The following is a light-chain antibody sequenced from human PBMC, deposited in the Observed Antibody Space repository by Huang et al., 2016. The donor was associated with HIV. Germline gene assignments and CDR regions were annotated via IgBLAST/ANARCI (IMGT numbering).Light chain of an antibody. V-gene: IGKV3-15*01. J-gene: IGKJ2*01. CDR2: GAS. CDR1: QSVSSS. CDR3: QQYNDWPPMYT. Sequence: EIVMTQSPATLSLSPGERATLSCRASQSVSSSLAWYQERPGQAPRLLIYGASTRDTGIPTRFSGSGSGTDFTLTISSLQSEDTALYYCQQYNDWPPMYTFGQGTKLEIK.